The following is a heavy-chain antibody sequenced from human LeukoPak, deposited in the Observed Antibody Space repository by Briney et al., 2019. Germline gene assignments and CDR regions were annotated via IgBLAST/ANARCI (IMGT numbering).Heavy chain of an antibody. J-gene: IGHJ4*02. V-gene: IGHV3-11*03. CDR1: GLPFSDYY. CDR2: ISSTSSYT. D-gene: IGHD6-13*01. Sequence: GGSLRLSCVVSGLPFSDYYMNWIRQAPGKGLEWISYISSTSSYTDYAASVKGRFTISRDNAQNALFLQMNSLRVEDTAVYYCAAGTAADYWGQGTRVAVSS. CDR3: AAGTAADY.